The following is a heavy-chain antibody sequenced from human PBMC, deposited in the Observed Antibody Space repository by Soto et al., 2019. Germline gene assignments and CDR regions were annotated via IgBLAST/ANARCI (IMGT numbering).Heavy chain of an antibody. J-gene: IGHJ6*02. CDR1: GYTFTGYY. CDR3: ARTKGSSYDYYYYGMDV. Sequence: ASVKVSCKASGYTFTGYYMHWGRQAPGQGLEWMGWINPNSGGTNYAQKFQGWVTMTRDTSISTAYMELSRLRSDDTAVYYCARTKGSSYDYYYYGMDVWGQGTTVTVSS. CDR2: INPNSGGT. D-gene: IGHD6-13*01. V-gene: IGHV1-2*04.